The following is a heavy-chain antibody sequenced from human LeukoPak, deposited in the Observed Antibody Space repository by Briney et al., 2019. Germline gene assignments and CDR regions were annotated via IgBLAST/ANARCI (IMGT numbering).Heavy chain of an antibody. D-gene: IGHD2-15*01. CDR3: ARDWGSRGSPGYFDF. CDR2: ISVYNGNT. J-gene: IGHJ4*02. V-gene: IGHV1-18*01. CDR1: GYTFTSYG. Sequence: GASVKVSCKASGYTFTSYGISWVRQAPGQGLEWMGWISVYNGNTNHAQKLQGRVTMTTDTSTSTAYMELRSLRSDDTAIYYCARDWGSRGSPGYFDFWGQGILVTVSS.